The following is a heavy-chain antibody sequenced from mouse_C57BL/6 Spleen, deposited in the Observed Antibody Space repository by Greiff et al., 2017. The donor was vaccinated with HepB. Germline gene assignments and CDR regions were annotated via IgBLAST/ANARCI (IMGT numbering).Heavy chain of an antibody. CDR3: AGYFDV. J-gene: IGHJ1*03. V-gene: IGHV1-50*01. Sequence: VQLQQPGAELVKPGASVKLSCKASGYTFTSYWKQWVKQRPGQGLEWIGEIDPSDSYTNYNQKFKGKATLTVDTSSSTAYMQLSSLTSEDSAVYYCAGYFDVWGTGTTVTVSS. CDR1: GYTFTSYW. CDR2: IDPSDSYT.